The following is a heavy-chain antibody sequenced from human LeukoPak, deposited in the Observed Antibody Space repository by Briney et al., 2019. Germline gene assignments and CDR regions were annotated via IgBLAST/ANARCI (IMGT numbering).Heavy chain of an antibody. D-gene: IGHD3-22*01. CDR3: ARESSGYFY. CDR1: GFTFSTYS. J-gene: IGHJ4*02. CDR2: ISSGSSFI. V-gene: IGHV3-21*01. Sequence: GGSLRLSCAASGFTFSTYSMNWVRQAPGKGLEWVSSISSGSSFIYYADSVKGRFTISRDNAKNSLFPQMNSLRAEDTAVYYCARESSGYFYWGQGTLVTVSS.